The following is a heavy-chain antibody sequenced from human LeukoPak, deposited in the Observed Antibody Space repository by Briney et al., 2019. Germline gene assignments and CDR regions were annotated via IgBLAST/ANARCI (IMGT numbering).Heavy chain of an antibody. V-gene: IGHV3-23*01. Sequence: GGSLRLSCAASGFTFSSYAMSWVRQAPGKGLEWVSAISGSSGTTYYAGSVKGRFTISRDNSKNTLYLQMNSLRAEDTAVYYCANGRVVAAALQHWGQGTLVTVSS. J-gene: IGHJ1*01. CDR1: GFTFSSYA. CDR2: ISGSSGTT. CDR3: ANGRVVAAALQH. D-gene: IGHD2-15*01.